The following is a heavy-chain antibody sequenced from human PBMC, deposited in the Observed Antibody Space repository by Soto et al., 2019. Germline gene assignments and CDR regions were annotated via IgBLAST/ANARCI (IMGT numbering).Heavy chain of an antibody. D-gene: IGHD3-3*01. CDR3: AKGYVGSGDNLDY. J-gene: IGHJ4*01. Sequence: GSLRLSCAASGFTFSNYAMNWVRQAPGKGLDWVSAISGSGGSTYYADSVKGRFTISRDNSKNTLYLQMSSLRAEDTAVYYCAKGYVGSGDNLDYWGQGTLVTVS. CDR1: GFTFSNYA. V-gene: IGHV3-23*01. CDR2: ISGSGGST.